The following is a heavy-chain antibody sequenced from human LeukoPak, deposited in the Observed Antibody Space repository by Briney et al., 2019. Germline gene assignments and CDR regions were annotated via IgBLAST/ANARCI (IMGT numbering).Heavy chain of an antibody. D-gene: IGHD6-19*01. CDR2: ISYDGSNK. CDR1: GFTFSNYP. CDR3: ARVIGDAYSSGWTDAYDY. J-gene: IGHJ4*02. V-gene: IGHV3-30*04. Sequence: GSLRLSCAASGFTFSNYPMHWVRQAPGKGLEWVAVISYDGSNKYYADSVKGRFTISRDNSKNTLYLQMNSLRTEDTAVYYCARVIGDAYSSGWTDAYDYWGQGTLVTVSS.